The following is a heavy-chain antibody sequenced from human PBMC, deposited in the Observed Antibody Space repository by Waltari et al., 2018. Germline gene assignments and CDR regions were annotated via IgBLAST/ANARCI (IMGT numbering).Heavy chain of an antibody. V-gene: IGHV1-2*06. CDR2: INPNSGGT. CDR1: GYTFTGYY. J-gene: IGHJ6*02. Sequence: QVQLVQSGAEVKKPGASVKVSCKASGYTFTGYYMHWVRQAPGQGLEWMGRINPNSGGTNYAQKFQGRVTMTRDTSISTAYMELSRLRSDDTAVYYCARDSGSDLLYYYYYYGMDVWGQGTTVTVSS. D-gene: IGHD1-26*01. CDR3: ARDSGSDLLYYYYYYGMDV.